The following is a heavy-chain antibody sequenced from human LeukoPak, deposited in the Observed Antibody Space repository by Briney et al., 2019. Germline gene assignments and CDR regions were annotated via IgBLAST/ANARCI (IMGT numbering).Heavy chain of an antibody. CDR3: AREDATMVLSLDY. CDR1: GFTFSSYA. V-gene: IGHV3-23*01. Sequence: QAGGSLRLSCAASGFTFSSYAMCWVRQAPGKGLEWVSAISSGGDNTYYADSVKGRLTISRDNSKNTLYVQMTSLRAEDTAVYYCAREDATMVLSLDYWGQGALVTVSS. CDR2: ISSGGDNT. D-gene: IGHD5-18*01. J-gene: IGHJ4*02.